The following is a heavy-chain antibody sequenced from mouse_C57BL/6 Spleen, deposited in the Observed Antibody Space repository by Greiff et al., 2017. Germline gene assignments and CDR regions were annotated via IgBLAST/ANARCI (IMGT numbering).Heavy chain of an antibody. CDR3: ARGGYDGYAMDY. J-gene: IGHJ4*01. CDR2: INHDGSST. CDR1: GFTFSDYY. V-gene: IGHV5-16*01. D-gene: IGHD2-3*01. Sequence: EVKLVEPEGGLVQPGSSMKLSCTASGFTFSDYYMPWVRQVPEKGLEWVANINHDGSSTYYLDPLKSRFIISRDNAKNIPYLQMSSLKSEDTATYCCARGGYDGYAMDYWGQGTSVTVSS.